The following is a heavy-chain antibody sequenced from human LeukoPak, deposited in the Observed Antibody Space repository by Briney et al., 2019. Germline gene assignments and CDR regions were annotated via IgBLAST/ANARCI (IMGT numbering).Heavy chain of an antibody. J-gene: IGHJ3*02. V-gene: IGHV1-8*01. CDR1: GYTFTSYD. CDR3: ARVGYSYDAFDI. D-gene: IGHD5-18*01. CDR2: MNPNSGNT. Sequence: ASVKVSCKASGYTFTSYDINWVRQATGQGLEWMGWMNPNSGNTGYAQKFQGRVTMTRNTSISTAYMELSSLRSEDTAVYYCARVGYSYDAFDIWGQGTMVTVSP.